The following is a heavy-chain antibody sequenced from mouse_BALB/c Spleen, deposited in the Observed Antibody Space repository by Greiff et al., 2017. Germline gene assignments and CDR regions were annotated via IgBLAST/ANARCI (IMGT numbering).Heavy chain of an antibody. V-gene: IGHV14-3*02. CDR3: ARSIYYDYDGGVFDY. CDR1: GFNIKDTY. J-gene: IGHJ2*01. Sequence: VQLKESGAELVKPGASVKLSCTASGFNIKDTYMHWVKQRPEQGLEWIGRIDPANGNTKYDPKFQGKATITADTSSNTAYLQLSSLTSEDTAVYYCARSIYYDYDGGVFDYWGQGTTLTVSS. CDR2: IDPANGNT. D-gene: IGHD2-4*01.